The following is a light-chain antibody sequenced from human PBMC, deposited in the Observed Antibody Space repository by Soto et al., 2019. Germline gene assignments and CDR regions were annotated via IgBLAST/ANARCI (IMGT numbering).Light chain of an antibody. J-gene: IGLJ1*01. V-gene: IGLV2-14*01. CDR2: EVS. CDR3: SSYTTSNTLV. CDR1: SSDVGSYNY. Sequence: QSSLTQPASLSGSPGQSITISCTGTSSDVGSYNYVSWYQQYPGKAPKLLIYEVSNRPSGVSNRFSGSKSGNTASLTISGLQAEDEADYYCSSYTTSNTLVFGTGTKVT.